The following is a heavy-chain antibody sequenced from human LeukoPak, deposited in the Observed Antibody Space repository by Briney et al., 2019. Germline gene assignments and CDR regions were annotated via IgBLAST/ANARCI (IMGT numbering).Heavy chain of an antibody. CDR1: GYTFTSYY. D-gene: IGHD4-17*01. J-gene: IGHJ4*02. V-gene: IGHV1-46*01. CDR3: ARAPDYGVHFDY. CDR2: INPSGGST. Sequence: ASVTVSCKASGYTFTSYYMHWVRQAPGQGLEWMGTINPSGGSTCYAQKFQGRVTMTRDTSTSTVYMELSSLRSEDTAVYYCARAPDYGVHFDYWGQGTLVTVSS.